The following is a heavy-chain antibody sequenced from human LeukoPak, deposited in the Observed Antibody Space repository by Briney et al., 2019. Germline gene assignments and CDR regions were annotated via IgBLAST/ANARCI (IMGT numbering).Heavy chain of an antibody. CDR1: GYIFTNYD. Sequence: ASVKVSCKASGYIFTNYDINWVRQATGQGLEWMGWMNPNSGNTGYAQKFQGRVTMTRDTSISTAYMELSRLRSDDTAVYYCARDWAAAMDYWGQGTLVTVSS. D-gene: IGHD6-13*01. J-gene: IGHJ4*02. CDR3: ARDWAAAMDY. CDR2: MNPNSGNT. V-gene: IGHV1-8*01.